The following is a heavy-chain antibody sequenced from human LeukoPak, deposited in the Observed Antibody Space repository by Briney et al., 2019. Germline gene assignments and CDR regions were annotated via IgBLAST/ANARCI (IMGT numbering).Heavy chain of an antibody. V-gene: IGHV1-2*02. CDR3: ARGYCTNGVCYLGYNWFDP. D-gene: IGHD2-8*01. CDR2: INPNSGGT. Sequence: ASVKVSCKASGYIFTGYYMHWVRQAPGQGLEWMGWINPNSGGTNYAQKFQGRVTMTRDTSISTAYMELSRLRSDDTAVYYCARGYCTNGVCYLGYNWFDPWGQGTLVTVSS. CDR1: GYIFTGYY. J-gene: IGHJ5*02.